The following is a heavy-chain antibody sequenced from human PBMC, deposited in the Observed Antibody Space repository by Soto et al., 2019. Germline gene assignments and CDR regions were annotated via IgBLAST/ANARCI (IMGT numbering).Heavy chain of an antibody. J-gene: IGHJ6*03. Sequence: SLRLSCAASGFTFSSYGMHWVRQAPGKGLEWVAVIWYDGSNKYYADSVKGRFTISRDNSKNTLYLQMNSLRAEDTAVYYCARGQKLGYCSSTSYHLSYMDVWGKGTTDTGSS. CDR2: IWYDGSNK. CDR3: ARGQKLGYCSSTSYHLSYMDV. CDR1: GFTFSSYG. D-gene: IGHD2-2*01. V-gene: IGHV3-33*01.